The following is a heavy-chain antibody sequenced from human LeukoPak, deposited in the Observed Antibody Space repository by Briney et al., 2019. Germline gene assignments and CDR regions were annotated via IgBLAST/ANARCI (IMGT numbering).Heavy chain of an antibody. CDR1: GFTFSSYL. CDR3: ARGSTSSSYQYGMDV. CDR2: MWHDGSSK. D-gene: IGHD2-2*01. V-gene: IGHV3-33*01. Sequence: GGSLRLSCAASGFTFSSYLMHWVRQAPGKGLEWVAVMWHDGSSKYYADSVRGRFSISRDNSKKTLYLQMNSPRAEDTAVYYCARGSTSSSYQYGMDVWGQGTTVTVSS. J-gene: IGHJ6*02.